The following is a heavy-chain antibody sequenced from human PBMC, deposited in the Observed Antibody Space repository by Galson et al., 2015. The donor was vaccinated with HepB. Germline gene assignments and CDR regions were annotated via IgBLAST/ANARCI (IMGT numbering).Heavy chain of an antibody. Sequence: SLRLSCAASGFTFSNYGMHWVRQAPGKGLEWVAVIWYEGDPKYYADSVKGRFTVSRDTSKSTLYLQMNSLRVGDTAVYYCAGGPPRERDIWSRHYTRPDFWGQGTLATVSS. CDR2: IWYEGDPK. CDR3: AGGPPRERDIWSRHYTRPDF. J-gene: IGHJ4*02. V-gene: IGHV3-33*01. D-gene: IGHD3-3*01. CDR1: GFTFSNYG.